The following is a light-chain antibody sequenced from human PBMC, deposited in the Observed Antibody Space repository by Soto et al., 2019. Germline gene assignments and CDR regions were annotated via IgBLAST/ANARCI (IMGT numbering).Light chain of an antibody. V-gene: IGKV1-39*01. CDR3: QQTYRAPFD. Sequence: DIQMTQSPSSLSASIGDRVTITCRASQRISSYVNWYQHKSGQAPKLLIYVASSLHSGVPSRFSGSESGTDFTLTISSLQPEDSASYYCQQTYRAPFDFGGGTKVEI. CDR1: QRISSY. J-gene: IGKJ4*01. CDR2: VAS.